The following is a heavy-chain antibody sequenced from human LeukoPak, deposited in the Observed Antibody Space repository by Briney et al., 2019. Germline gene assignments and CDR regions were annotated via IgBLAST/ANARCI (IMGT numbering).Heavy chain of an antibody. Sequence: PGGSLRLSCTTSGFTFCDYAMSWGRQAPGKGLEWVGFIRSKAYGGTTDYAASVKGRITISRDDSKSILYLQMNGLKTEDTAIYYCTRPVAGYYFEYWGQGTLVTVSS. J-gene: IGHJ4*02. CDR2: IRSKAYGGTT. V-gene: IGHV3-49*04. D-gene: IGHD6-19*01. CDR3: TRPVAGYYFEY. CDR1: GFTFCDYA.